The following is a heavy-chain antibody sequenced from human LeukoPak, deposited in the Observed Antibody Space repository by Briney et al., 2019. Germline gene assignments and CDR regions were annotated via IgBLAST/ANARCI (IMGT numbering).Heavy chain of an antibody. CDR2: ISGSGST. CDR3: AKFMDRDTSGYPIHFDY. Sequence: GGSLRLSCAASGFTFDDYGMSWVRQAPGKGLEWVSVISGSGSTYYADSVKGRFTISRDNFKNTLYLQMNSLRAEDTAVYYCAKFMDRDTSGYPIHFDYWGQGTLVTVSS. V-gene: IGHV3-23*01. CDR1: GFTFDDYG. J-gene: IGHJ4*02. D-gene: IGHD3-22*01.